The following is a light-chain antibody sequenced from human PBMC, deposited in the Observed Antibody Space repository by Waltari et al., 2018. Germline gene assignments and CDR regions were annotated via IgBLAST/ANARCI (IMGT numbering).Light chain of an antibody. CDR3: NSRDNRGQGVV. J-gene: IGLJ2*01. V-gene: IGLV3-19*01. Sequence: SSELTQDPAVSVALGQTIRITCQRDSLRSGDASWYQQKPGQAPVLVLFCENNRPSGTPDRISGAISGSTTSLTITGAHAADEADYYCNSRDNRGQGVVFGGGTKVTVL. CDR2: CEN. CDR1: SLRSGD.